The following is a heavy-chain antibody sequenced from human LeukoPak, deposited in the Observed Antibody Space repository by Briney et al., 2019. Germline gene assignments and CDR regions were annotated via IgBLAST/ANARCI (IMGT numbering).Heavy chain of an antibody. CDR2: ISGSGGST. Sequence: GGSLRLSCAASGFTFSSYAMSWVRQAPGKGLEWVSAISGSGGSTYYADSMKGRFTISRDNSKNTLYLQMNSLRAEDTAVYYCAKSPMGDILTGYYLVWGKGTTVTVPS. CDR1: GFTFSSYA. J-gene: IGHJ6*04. D-gene: IGHD3-9*01. V-gene: IGHV3-23*01. CDR3: AKSPMGDILTGYYLV.